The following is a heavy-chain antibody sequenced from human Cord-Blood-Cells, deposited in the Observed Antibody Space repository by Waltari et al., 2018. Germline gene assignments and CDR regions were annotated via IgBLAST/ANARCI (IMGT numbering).Heavy chain of an antibody. V-gene: IGHV1-69*01. J-gene: IGHJ4*02. D-gene: IGHD3-9*01. CDR1: SYA. Sequence: SYAISWMRQPPVQGLEWMGGIIPIFGTANYAQKFQGRVTITADESTSTAYMELSSLRSEDTAVYYCARDRQFGRNYDILTGYYYWGQGTLVTVSS. CDR3: ARDRQFGRNYDILTGYYY. CDR2: IIPIFGTA.